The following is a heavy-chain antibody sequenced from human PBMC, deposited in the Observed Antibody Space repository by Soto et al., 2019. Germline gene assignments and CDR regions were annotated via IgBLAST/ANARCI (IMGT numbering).Heavy chain of an antibody. Sequence: QVQLVQSGAEVEKPGASVKVSCKASGYTFTNYAVHWVRQAPGQRLEWMGWINAGNGNTRFSQNLQGRVTITRDTPARTVYMELSSLRSEDTAVYYCASGHLAVVPVASWFYYMDVWGKGTTVTVSS. V-gene: IGHV1-3*01. D-gene: IGHD2-2*01. CDR3: ASGHLAVVPVASWFYYMDV. CDR2: INAGNGNT. J-gene: IGHJ6*03. CDR1: GYTFTNYA.